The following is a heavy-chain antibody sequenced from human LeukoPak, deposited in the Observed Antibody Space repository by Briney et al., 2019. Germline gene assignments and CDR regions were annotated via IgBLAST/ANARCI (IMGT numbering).Heavy chain of an antibody. Sequence: PGGSLRLSCAASGFTFSSYDMHWVRQATGKGLEWVSAIGTAGDTYYPGSVKGRFTISRENAKNSLYLQVNSLRAGDTAVYYCARGPYSSGWFDYWGQGTLVTVSS. J-gene: IGHJ4*02. D-gene: IGHD6-19*01. CDR1: GFTFSSYD. V-gene: IGHV3-13*01. CDR3: ARGPYSSGWFDY. CDR2: IGTAGDT.